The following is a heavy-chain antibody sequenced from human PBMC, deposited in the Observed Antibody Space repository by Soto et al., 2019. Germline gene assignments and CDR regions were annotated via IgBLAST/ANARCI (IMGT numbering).Heavy chain of an antibody. CDR2: INPDSGGT. CDR3: ARDPHDYGDHNSFDH. D-gene: IGHD4-17*01. J-gene: IGHJ4*02. Sequence: GASVKVSCKASGYTFTGYYMHWVRQAPGQGLEWMGWINPDSGGTNYAQKFQGWVTMTRDTSISTAYMELSRLRSDDTAVYYCARDPHDYGDHNSFDHWGQGTLVTVSS. V-gene: IGHV1-2*04. CDR1: GYTFTGYY.